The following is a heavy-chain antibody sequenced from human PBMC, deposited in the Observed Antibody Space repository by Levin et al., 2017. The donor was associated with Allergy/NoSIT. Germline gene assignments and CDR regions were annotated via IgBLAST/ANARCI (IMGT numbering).Heavy chain of an antibody. CDR2: ISSSGSYI. Sequence: ASVKVSCAASGFTFSSYRMNWVRQAPGKGLEWVSSISSSGSYIYNADSLKGRFTISRDNAKNSLYLQMNSLRAEDTAVYHCARSIRGVVVLPYFDYWGQGTLVTVSS. D-gene: IGHD3-16*02. CDR3: ARSIRGVVVLPYFDY. J-gene: IGHJ4*02. V-gene: IGHV3-21*01. CDR1: GFTFSSYR.